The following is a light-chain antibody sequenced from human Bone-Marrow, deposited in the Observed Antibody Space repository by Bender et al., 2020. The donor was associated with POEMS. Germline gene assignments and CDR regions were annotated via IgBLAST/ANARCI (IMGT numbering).Light chain of an antibody. Sequence: QSVLTQPPSASGTPGQRVTISCSGSSTNIGHNGVNWYRQLPGKAPEIIIYYDDLVTSGVSDRFSGSRSGTSASLAISGLKSEDEADYYCAAWDDGRHWVFGGGTRLTVL. CDR2: YDD. CDR1: STNIGHNG. CDR3: AAWDDGRHWV. J-gene: IGLJ3*02. V-gene: IGLV1-36*01.